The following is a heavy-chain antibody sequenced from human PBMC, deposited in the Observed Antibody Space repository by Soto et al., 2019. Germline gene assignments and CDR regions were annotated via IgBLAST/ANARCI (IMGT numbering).Heavy chain of an antibody. Sequence: ASETLSLTCAVYGGSFSGYYWSWIRQPPGKGLEWIGEINHSGSTNYNQSLKSRGTISVDTSKNQFSLRSENTAVYYCARDHNYYDSSGSHLDYWGQGTLVTVSS. CDR2: INHSGST. J-gene: IGHJ4*02. V-gene: IGHV4-34*01. CDR1: GGSFSGYY. CDR3: ARDHNYYDSSGSHLDY. D-gene: IGHD3-22*01.